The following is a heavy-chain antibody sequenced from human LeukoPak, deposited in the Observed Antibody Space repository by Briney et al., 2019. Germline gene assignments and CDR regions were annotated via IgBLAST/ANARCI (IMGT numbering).Heavy chain of an antibody. D-gene: IGHD3-22*01. J-gene: IGHJ4*02. V-gene: IGHV1-2*02. CDR3: AREYYYDSSGYSLDY. CDR2: INPNSGGT. CDR1: EYTFTGYY. Sequence: ASVKVSCKASEYTFTGYYMHWVRQAPGQGLEWMGWINPNSGGTNYAQKFQGRVTMTRDTSISTAYMELSRLRSDDTAVYYCAREYYYDSSGYSLDYWGQGTLVTVSS.